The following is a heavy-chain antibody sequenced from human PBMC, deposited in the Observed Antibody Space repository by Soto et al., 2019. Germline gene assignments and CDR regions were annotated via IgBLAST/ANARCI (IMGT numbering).Heavy chain of an antibody. D-gene: IGHD6-13*01. Sequence: EVQLVESGGGLVQPGRSLRLSCAASGFTFDDYAMHWVRQAPGKGLEWVSGISWNSGSIGYADSVKGGFTISRDNAKKSLDLQMNSLRAEDTALYYCAKAGIGRQQLVRNWFEPWGQGNLVTVS. V-gene: IGHV3-9*01. CDR2: ISWNSGSI. J-gene: IGHJ5*02. CDR3: AKAGIGRQQLVRNWFEP. CDR1: GFTFDDYA.